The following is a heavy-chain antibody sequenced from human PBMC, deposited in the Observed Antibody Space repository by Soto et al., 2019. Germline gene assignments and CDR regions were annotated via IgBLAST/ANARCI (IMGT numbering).Heavy chain of an antibody. J-gene: IGHJ6*02. D-gene: IGHD5-12*01. Sequence: QVQLVESGGGVVQPGRSLRLSCAASGFTFSRYGMHWVRQAPGKGLEWVAVISYDGSNKYYADSVKGRFTISRDNSKNTLYLQMNSLRAEDTAVYYCAKDSGYDYYYYYYGMDVWGQGTTVTVSS. V-gene: IGHV3-30*18. CDR3: AKDSGYDYYYYYYGMDV. CDR2: ISYDGSNK. CDR1: GFTFSRYG.